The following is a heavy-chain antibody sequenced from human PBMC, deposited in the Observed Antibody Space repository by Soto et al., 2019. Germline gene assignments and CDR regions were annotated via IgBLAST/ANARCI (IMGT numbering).Heavy chain of an antibody. CDR3: ARGQGIGYDY. CDR1: GFTFSSYA. Sequence: PGGSLRLSCAASGFTFSSYAMHWVRQAPGKGLEWVAVISYDGSNKYYADSVKGRFTISRDNSKNTLYLQMNSLRAEDTAVYYCARGQGIGYDYWGQGTLVTVSS. D-gene: IGHD1-1*01. CDR2: ISYDGSNK. V-gene: IGHV3-30-3*01. J-gene: IGHJ4*02.